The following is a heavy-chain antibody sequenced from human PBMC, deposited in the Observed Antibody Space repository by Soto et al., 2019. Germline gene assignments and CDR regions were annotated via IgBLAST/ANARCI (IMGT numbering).Heavy chain of an antibody. CDR2: IFSGGTT. Sequence: EVQLVETGGGLIQPGGSLRLSCAASGFTVSSNYMSWVRQAPGRGLEWVSTIFSGGTTHYADSVKGRFTISRDSSNNTLYLQMNSLRAEDTAIYYCARETVPPSYHYYDCWGQGTLVTVSS. D-gene: IGHD2-2*01. CDR3: ARETVPPSYHYYDC. V-gene: IGHV3-53*02. J-gene: IGHJ4*02. CDR1: GFTVSSNY.